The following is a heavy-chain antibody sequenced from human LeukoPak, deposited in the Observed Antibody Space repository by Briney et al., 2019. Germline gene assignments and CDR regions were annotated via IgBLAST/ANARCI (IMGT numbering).Heavy chain of an antibody. V-gene: IGHV4-39*07. CDR2: IYHSRST. CDR1: GDSMRIISYY. Sequence: SDTLSLTCSVSGDSMRIISYYCGWIRQPPGKGLELVGRIYHSRSTYYNPSLKSRVTISVDTSKNQFSMKLSSVTAADTDVYYCASTHYYDSSGSYLDAFDIWGQGTMVTVSS. D-gene: IGHD3-22*01. J-gene: IGHJ3*02. CDR3: ASTHYYDSSGSYLDAFDI.